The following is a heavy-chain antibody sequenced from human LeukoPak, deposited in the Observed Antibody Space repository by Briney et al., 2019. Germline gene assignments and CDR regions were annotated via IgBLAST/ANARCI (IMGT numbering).Heavy chain of an antibody. D-gene: IGHD4-17*01. CDR3: ARADYGDYGVYY. Sequence: PGGSLRLSCAASGFAFSSSNLNWFRQAPGKGLEWVSSITSNGYIYYADSVKGRFSISRDNAKNSLYLQMISLRAEDTAVYYCARADYGDYGVYYLRQGSRVSVSS. CDR1: GFAFSSSN. J-gene: IGHJ4*02. CDR2: ITSNGYI. V-gene: IGHV3-21*01.